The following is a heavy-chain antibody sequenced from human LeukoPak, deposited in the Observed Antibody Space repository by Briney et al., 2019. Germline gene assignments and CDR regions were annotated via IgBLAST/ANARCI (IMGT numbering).Heavy chain of an antibody. Sequence: ASVKVSCKASGGTFSSYAISWVRQAPGQGLEWMGGIIPIFGTANYAQKFQGRVTITADESTSTAYMELCSLRSEDTAVYYCALEGNYGDYDFPDYWGQGTLVTVSS. J-gene: IGHJ4*02. V-gene: IGHV1-69*13. CDR2: IIPIFGTA. CDR3: ALEGNYGDYDFPDY. CDR1: GGTFSSYA. D-gene: IGHD4-17*01.